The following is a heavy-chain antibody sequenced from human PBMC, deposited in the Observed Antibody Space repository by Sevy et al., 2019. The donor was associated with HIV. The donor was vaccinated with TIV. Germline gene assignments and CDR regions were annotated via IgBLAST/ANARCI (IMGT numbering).Heavy chain of an antibody. V-gene: IGHV4-39*01. D-gene: IGHD2-15*01. Sequence: SETLSLTCTVSGVSISGGAYYWGWIRQPPGKGLEWIGSISYTGSTYYHPSLKSRVTISVDTSKTQFSLKLTSVTAADTAVYYCARRGDNNWFDPWGQGTLVTVSS. CDR3: ARRGDNNWFDP. CDR2: ISYTGST. J-gene: IGHJ5*02. CDR1: GVSISGGAYY.